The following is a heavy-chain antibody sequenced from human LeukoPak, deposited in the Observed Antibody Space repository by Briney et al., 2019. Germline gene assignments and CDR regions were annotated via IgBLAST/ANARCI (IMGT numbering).Heavy chain of an antibody. CDR2: ISSNGDST. D-gene: IGHD3-10*01. CDR1: GFTFDDYA. CDR3: ARPDYYGSGRGSDY. V-gene: IGHV3-64*01. J-gene: IGHJ4*02. Sequence: GGSLRLSCAASGFTFDDYAMHWVRQAPGKGLEYVSAISSNGDSTYYANSVKGRFTISRDNSKNTLYLQMGSLRAEDMAVYYCARPDYYGSGRGSDYWGQGTLVTVSS.